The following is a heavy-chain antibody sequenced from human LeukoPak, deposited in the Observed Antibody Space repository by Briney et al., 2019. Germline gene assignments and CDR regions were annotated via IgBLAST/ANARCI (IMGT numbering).Heavy chain of an antibody. D-gene: IGHD1-1*01. CDR3: ARGYSSTMRTTGNDY. J-gene: IGHJ4*02. Sequence: GASVKVSCKASGGTFSSYAISWVRQAPGQGLEWMGGIIPIFGTANYAQKFQGRVTITTDESTSTAYMELYSLRSDDTAVYYCARGYSSTMRTTGNDYWGQGTLVTVSS. V-gene: IGHV1-69*05. CDR2: IIPIFGTA. CDR1: GGTFSSYA.